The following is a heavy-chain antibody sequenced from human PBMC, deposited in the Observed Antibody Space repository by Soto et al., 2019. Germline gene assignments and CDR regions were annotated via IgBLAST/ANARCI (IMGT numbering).Heavy chain of an antibody. J-gene: IGHJ4*02. D-gene: IGHD6-19*01. CDR2: IWSSGRT. V-gene: IGHV4-4*08. Sequence: QVQLQESGPGLVKPSETMSLTCTVSGVSLSNSYCSWARQPPGKGLEWIGHIWSSGRTNYNPSRRSRFTLSVDTAEKQVSLQLRSVTATESAVYFGAKGVGSYTTGWYNDCWGQGTLVTVSS. CDR1: GVSLSNSY. CDR3: AKGVGSYTTGWYNDC.